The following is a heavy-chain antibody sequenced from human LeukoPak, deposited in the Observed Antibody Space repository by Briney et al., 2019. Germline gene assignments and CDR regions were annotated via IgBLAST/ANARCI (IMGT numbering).Heavy chain of an antibody. D-gene: IGHD3-3*01. CDR3: AKAYCSSTSCYYSYYDFWSGYYVFDY. J-gene: IGHJ4*02. CDR2: ISGSGGST. Sequence: GGSLRLSCAASGFTFSSYAMSWVRQAPGKGLEWVSAISGSGGSTYYADSVKGRFTISRDNSKNTLYLQMNSLRAEDTAVYYCAKAYCSSTSCYYSYYDFWSGYYVFDYWGQGTLVTVS. CDR1: GFTFSSYA. V-gene: IGHV3-23*01.